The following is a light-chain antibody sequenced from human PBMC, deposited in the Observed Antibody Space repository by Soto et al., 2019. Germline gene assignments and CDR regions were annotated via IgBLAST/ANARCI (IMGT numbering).Light chain of an antibody. CDR3: QQYNSYPYT. V-gene: IGKV1-5*01. CDR1: QSISSW. Sequence: DIQMTQSPSTLSASVGDRVTITCRASQSISSWLAWYQQKPGKAPKLLIYDASSLETGLPPRFSGSGTGTEFTLTLSSLQPDDFATYYCQQYNSYPYTFGQGTKLEIK. CDR2: DAS. J-gene: IGKJ2*01.